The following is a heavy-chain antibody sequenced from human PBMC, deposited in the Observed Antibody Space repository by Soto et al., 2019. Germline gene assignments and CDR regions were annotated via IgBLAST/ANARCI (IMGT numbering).Heavy chain of an antibody. CDR1: GGSISSGDYY. D-gene: IGHD5-18*01. Sequence: TSETLSLTCTVSGGSISSGDYYWSWIRQPPGKGLEWIGYIYYSGSTYYNPSPKSRVTISVDTSKNQFSLKLSSVTAADTAVYYCANSGYSYGSNYYFDYWGQGTLVTVSS. J-gene: IGHJ4*02. CDR3: ANSGYSYGSNYYFDY. V-gene: IGHV4-30-4*01. CDR2: IYYSGST.